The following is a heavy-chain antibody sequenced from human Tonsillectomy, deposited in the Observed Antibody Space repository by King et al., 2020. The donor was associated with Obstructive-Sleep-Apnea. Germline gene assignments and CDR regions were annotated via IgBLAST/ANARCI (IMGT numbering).Heavy chain of an antibody. CDR1: GYTFTSYG. D-gene: IGHD1-26*01. CDR2: ISAYNGNT. V-gene: IGHV1-18*04. Sequence: QLVQSGAEVKKPGASVKVSCNASGYTFTSYGISWVRQAPGQGLEWMGWISAYNGNTNYAQKLQGRVTMTTDPSTSTADMELRSLGSDDTAVYYCARGLVGATLGLSSGRDYWGQGTLVTVSS. J-gene: IGHJ4*02. CDR3: ARGLVGATLGLSSGRDY.